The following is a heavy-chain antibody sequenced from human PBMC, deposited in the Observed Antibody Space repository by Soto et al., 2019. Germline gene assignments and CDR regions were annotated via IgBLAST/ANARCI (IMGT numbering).Heavy chain of an antibody. CDR2: IYHNGNT. CDR3: ARGRDYYDSSGYYGGYGLDV. Sequence: QLQLRESGSGLVKPSQTLSLTCAVSGDSISSGGYSWNWIRQSPGKGLEWIGYIYHNGNTNYNPSLKSRPTISLDRSPNEFSLKLTSVTAADTAVYFCARGRDYYDSSGYYGGYGLDVWGQGTTVTVSS. J-gene: IGHJ6*02. CDR1: GDSISSGGYS. V-gene: IGHV4-30-2*06. D-gene: IGHD3-22*01.